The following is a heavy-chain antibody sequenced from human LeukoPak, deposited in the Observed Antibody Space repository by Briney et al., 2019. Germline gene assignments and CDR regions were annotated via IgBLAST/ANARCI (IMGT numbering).Heavy chain of an antibody. J-gene: IGHJ4*02. Sequence: SETLSLTCTVSGGTIDTYTWSWIRQPPGKGLEWIGYIDYAGNTNYNPSLKSRVSMSVDTSKNQFSLKLSSVTAADTAVYYCARGQCTSTSCDPGHFDFWGQGTQVTVSS. D-gene: IGHD2-2*01. V-gene: IGHV4-59*12. CDR2: IDYAGNT. CDR1: GGTIDTYT. CDR3: ARGQCTSTSCDPGHFDF.